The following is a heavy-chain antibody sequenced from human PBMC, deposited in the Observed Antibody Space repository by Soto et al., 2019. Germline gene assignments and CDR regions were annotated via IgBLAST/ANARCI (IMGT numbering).Heavy chain of an antibody. CDR1: GFIFSNHA. D-gene: IGHD6-13*01. V-gene: IGHV3-23*01. CDR3: AKRQGIGAAAKNFDF. J-gene: IGHJ4*02. Sequence: GGSLRLSCAASGFIFSNHAMSWVRQAPGKGLEWVSGISAGGNLIYYADSVRGRFTMSRDNSKNMLYLQMNSLRAEDTAVYFCAKRQGIGAAAKNFDFWGQGARVTVSS. CDR2: ISAGGNLI.